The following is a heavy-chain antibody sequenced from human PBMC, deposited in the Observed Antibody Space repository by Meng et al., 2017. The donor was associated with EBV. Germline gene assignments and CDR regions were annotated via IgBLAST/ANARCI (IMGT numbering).Heavy chain of an antibody. D-gene: IGHD4-17*01. CDR1: GGSISSSSYY. J-gene: IGHJ4*02. Sequence: QVQLQGSGPGLGKPAGTLSLTCTVSGGSISSSSYYWGWIRQPPGKGLEWIGSIYYSGSTYYNPSLKSRVTISVDTSKNQFSLKLSSVTAADTAVYYCARVDGDYLRGYYFDYWGQGTLVTVSS. CDR3: ARVDGDYLRGYYFDY. V-gene: IGHV4-39*07. CDR2: IYYSGST.